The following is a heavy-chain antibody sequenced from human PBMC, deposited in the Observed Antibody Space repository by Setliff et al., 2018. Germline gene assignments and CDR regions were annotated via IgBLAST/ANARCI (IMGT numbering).Heavy chain of an antibody. V-gene: IGHV4-59*11. D-gene: IGHD3-16*01. J-gene: IGHJ3*02. CDR1: GVSITSHY. Sequence: SETLSLTCTVSGVSITSHYWSWIRQPPGRALEWIGYIHHSGSTNYNPSLKSRVTLSMDTSRNHFSLNLTSLTAEDTAVYYCARGGLGRLPLDAFDIWGQGTMVTVSS. CDR3: ARGGLGRLPLDAFDI. CDR2: IHHSGST.